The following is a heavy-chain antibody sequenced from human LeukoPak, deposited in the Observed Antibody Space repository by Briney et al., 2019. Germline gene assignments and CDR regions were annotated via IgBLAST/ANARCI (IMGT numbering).Heavy chain of an antibody. D-gene: IGHD2-15*01. V-gene: IGHV1-46*01. CDR2: INPSVSSK. CDR3: AKGYCTGASCYVLDS. J-gene: IGHJ4*02. Sequence: RPGASVKVSCKASGYDFTTNYIHWVREAPGQALEWVGTINPSVSSKTYGQRFRGRVTMTRDTSTATVYMDLGSLTSEDTAIYYCAKGYCTGASCYVLDSWGQGTLVTVSS. CDR1: GYDFTTNY.